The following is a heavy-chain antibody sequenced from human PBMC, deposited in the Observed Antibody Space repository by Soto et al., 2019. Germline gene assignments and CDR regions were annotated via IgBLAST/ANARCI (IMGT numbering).Heavy chain of an antibody. CDR1: GFTFNNYG. CDR2: TSYDGSTT. D-gene: IGHD1-1*01. CDR3: TKGGLLTIMYYFDY. Sequence: PGGSLRLSCAASGFTFNNYGMHWVRQAPGKGLEWVAITSYDGSTTYYADSVKGRFTISRDNSKNTLYLQMNSLRVEDTAVYYCTKGGLLTIMYYFDYWGQGTPVTVXS. J-gene: IGHJ4*02. V-gene: IGHV3-30*18.